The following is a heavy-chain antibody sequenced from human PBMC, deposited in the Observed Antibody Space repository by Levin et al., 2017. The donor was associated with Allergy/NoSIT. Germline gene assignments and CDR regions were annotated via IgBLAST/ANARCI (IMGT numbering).Heavy chain of an antibody. Sequence: GGSLRLSCAASGFTFSSHSMNWVRQTPGRGLEWVSYISGSSDAVFYADSLRGRFSISRDNAKNSLFLQMNSLRDEDTAVYYCAASVGVPTNGAFDLWGHGTMVTVSS. CDR1: GFTFSSHS. V-gene: IGHV3-48*02. J-gene: IGHJ3*01. CDR2: ISGSSDAV. D-gene: IGHD2-8*01. CDR3: AASVGVPTNGAFDL.